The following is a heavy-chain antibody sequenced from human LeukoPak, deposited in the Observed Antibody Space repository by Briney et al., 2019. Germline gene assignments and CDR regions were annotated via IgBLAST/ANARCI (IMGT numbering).Heavy chain of an antibody. D-gene: IGHD6-13*01. V-gene: IGHV4-59*01. CDR1: GGSISGYY. J-gene: IGHJ5*02. CDR3: ARFRRIAAAGRNWFDP. CDR2: VYDSGST. Sequence: SETLSLTCTVSGGSISGYYWTWIRQSPGKGLEWIGYVYDSGSTKYNPSLKSRVTMSVDTSKNQFSLKLSSVTAADTAVYYCARFRRIAAAGRNWFDPWGQGTLVTVSS.